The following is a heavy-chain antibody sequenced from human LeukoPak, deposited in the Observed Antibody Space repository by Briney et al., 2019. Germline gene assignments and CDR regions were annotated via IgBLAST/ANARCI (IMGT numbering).Heavy chain of an antibody. V-gene: IGHV1-18*01. Sequence: ASVKVSCKASGYTFTSYGISWVRQAPGQGLEWMGWISAYNGNTNYAQKLQGRVTMSTGTSTSTAYMELRSLRSDDTAVYYCARDEGSSSTTPYYFDYWGQGTLVTVSS. D-gene: IGHD6-13*01. CDR1: GYTFTSYG. CDR2: ISAYNGNT. J-gene: IGHJ4*02. CDR3: ARDEGSSSTTPYYFDY.